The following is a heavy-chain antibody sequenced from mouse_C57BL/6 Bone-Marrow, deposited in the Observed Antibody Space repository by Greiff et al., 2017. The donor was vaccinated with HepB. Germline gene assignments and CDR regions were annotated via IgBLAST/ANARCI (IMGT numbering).Heavy chain of an antibody. V-gene: IGHV1-64*01. CDR3: ARLYDGYYGGY. J-gene: IGHJ2*01. CDR1: GYTFTSYW. D-gene: IGHD2-3*01. CDR2: IHPNSGST. Sequence: VQLQQPGAELVKPGASVKLSCKASGYTFTSYWMHWVKQRPGQGLEWIGMIHPNSGSTNYNEKFKSKATLTVDKSSSTAYMQLSSLTSEDSAVYDCARLYDGYYGGYWGQGTTLTVSS.